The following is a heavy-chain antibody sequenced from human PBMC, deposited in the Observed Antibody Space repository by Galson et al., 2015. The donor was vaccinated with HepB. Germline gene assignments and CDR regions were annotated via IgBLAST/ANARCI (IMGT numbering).Heavy chain of an antibody. Sequence: SLRLSCAASGFTFSSYGMRWVRQAPGKGLEWVAVIWYDGSNKYYADSVKGRFTVSRDNSKNTLYLQMNSLRAEDTAVYYCARARETLGYYYYGMDVWGQGTTVTVSS. D-gene: IGHD7-27*01. V-gene: IGHV3-33*01. CDR2: IWYDGSNK. CDR1: GFTFSSYG. CDR3: ARARETLGYYYYGMDV. J-gene: IGHJ6*02.